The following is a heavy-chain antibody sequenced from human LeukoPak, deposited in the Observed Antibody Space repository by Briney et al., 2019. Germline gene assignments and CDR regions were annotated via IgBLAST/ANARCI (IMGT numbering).Heavy chain of an antibody. CDR1: GGSITSDDNY. D-gene: IGHD1-26*01. CDR3: ARGELFYDY. J-gene: IGHJ4*02. Sequence: SQTLSLTCTVSGGSITSDDNYWSWIRQPLGKGLEWIGYISYSGSTFYNPSLKSRVTMSVDTSKNQFSLNLSSVTAADAAVYYCARGELFYDYWGQGTLVTVSS. CDR2: ISYSGST. V-gene: IGHV4-30-4*01.